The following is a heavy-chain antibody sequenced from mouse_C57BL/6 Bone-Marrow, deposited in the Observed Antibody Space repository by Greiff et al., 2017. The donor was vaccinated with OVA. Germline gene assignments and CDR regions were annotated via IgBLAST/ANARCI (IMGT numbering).Heavy chain of an antibody. V-gene: IGHV14-4*01. Sequence: VHVKQSGAELVRPGASVKLSCTASGFNIKDDYMHWVKQRPEQGLEWIGWIDPENGDTEYASKFQGKATITADTSSNTAYLQLSSLTSEDTAVYYCTTELYGNYVDYWGQGTTLTVSS. J-gene: IGHJ2*01. D-gene: IGHD2-1*01. CDR2: IDPENGDT. CDR1: GFNIKDDY. CDR3: TTELYGNYVDY.